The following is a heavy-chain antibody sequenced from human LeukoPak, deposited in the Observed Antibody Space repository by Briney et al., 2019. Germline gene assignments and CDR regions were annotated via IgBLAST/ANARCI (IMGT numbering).Heavy chain of an antibody. D-gene: IGHD5-18*01. Sequence: GGSLRLSCAVSGFTVSSNYMSWVRQAPGKGLELVANTKQDGSGKYYVDSVEGRFTVSRDNAKNSLYLQMNSLRAEDTAVYYCASKDTDYWGQGTLVTVSS. CDR3: ASKDTDY. CDR1: GFTVSSNY. V-gene: IGHV3-7*01. CDR2: TKQDGSGK. J-gene: IGHJ4*02.